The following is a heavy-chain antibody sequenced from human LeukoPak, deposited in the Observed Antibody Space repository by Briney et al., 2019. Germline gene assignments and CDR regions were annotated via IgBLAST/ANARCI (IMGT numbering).Heavy chain of an antibody. CDR1: GYTFTSYD. CDR3: ARSRADAFDI. J-gene: IGHJ3*02. CDR2: MNPNSGNT. Sequence: ASVKVSCKASGYTFTSYDINWVRQATGQGLEWMGWMNPNSGNTGYAQKFQGRVTITSNTSISTAYMELSSLRAEATAVYYCARSRADAFDIWGQGTMVTVSS. V-gene: IGHV1-8*03.